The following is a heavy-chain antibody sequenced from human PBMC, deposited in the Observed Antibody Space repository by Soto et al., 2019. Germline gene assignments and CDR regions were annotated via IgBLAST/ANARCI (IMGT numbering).Heavy chain of an antibody. Sequence: GESLKISCNGSGYSFTSDWISWVRQMPGKGLEWMGRIDPSDSYTNYSPSFQGHVTISADKSISTAYLQWSSLKASDTAMYYCAREVTMVRGVMSWFDPWGQGTLVTVSS. J-gene: IGHJ5*02. CDR3: AREVTMVRGVMSWFDP. V-gene: IGHV5-10-1*01. D-gene: IGHD3-10*01. CDR2: IDPSDSYT. CDR1: GYSFTSDW.